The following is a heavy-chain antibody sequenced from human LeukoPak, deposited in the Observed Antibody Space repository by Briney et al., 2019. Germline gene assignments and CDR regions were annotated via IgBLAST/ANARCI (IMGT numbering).Heavy chain of an antibody. D-gene: IGHD3-22*01. V-gene: IGHV3-23*01. CDR3: AKDPYYYDSSGYYYFSRYFDY. CDR2: ISGSGGST. Sequence: GGSLRLSCAASGFTFSSYAMSWVRQAPGKGLEWVSAISGSGGSTYYADSVKGRFTISRDNSKNTLYLQMNSLRAEDTAVYYCAKDPYYYDSSGYYYFSRYFDYWGQGTLVTVSS. J-gene: IGHJ4*02. CDR1: GFTFSSYA.